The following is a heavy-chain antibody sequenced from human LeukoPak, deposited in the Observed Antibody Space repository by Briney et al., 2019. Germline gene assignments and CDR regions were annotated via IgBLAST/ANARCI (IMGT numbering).Heavy chain of an antibody. CDR3: AKDRRQQLVSFFDY. CDR2: ISYDGSNK. D-gene: IGHD6-13*01. CDR1: GFTFGSYG. Sequence: GRSLRLSCAASGFTFGSYGMHWVRQVPGKGLEWVAVISYDGSNKYYADSVKGRFTISRDTSKNTLYLEMNSLKAEDTAMYYCAKDRRQQLVSFFDYWGQGTLVTVSS. V-gene: IGHV3-30*18. J-gene: IGHJ4*02.